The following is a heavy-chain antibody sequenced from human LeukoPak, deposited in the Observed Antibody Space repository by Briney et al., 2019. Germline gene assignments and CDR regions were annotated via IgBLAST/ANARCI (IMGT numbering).Heavy chain of an antibody. CDR3: AKDRDIVAVPAAYAYFDY. J-gene: IGHJ4*02. CDR2: ISGSGGST. Sequence: PGGSLRLSCAASGFTFSSYAMSWVRQAPGKGLEWVSAISGSGGSTYYADSVKGRFTISRDNSKNTLYLQMNSLRAEDTAVYYCAKDRDIVAVPAAYAYFDYWGQGTLVTVSS. V-gene: IGHV3-23*01. CDR1: GFTFSSYA. D-gene: IGHD2-2*01.